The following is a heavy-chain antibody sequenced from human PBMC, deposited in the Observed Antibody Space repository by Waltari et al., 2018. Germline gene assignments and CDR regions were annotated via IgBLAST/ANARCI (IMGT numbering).Heavy chain of an antibody. CDR1: GGSISSSSYY. Sequence: QLQLQESGPGLVKPSETLSLTCTVSGGSISSSSYYWGWIRQPPGKGLEWIGSIYYSGSTYYNPSRKSRVTISVDTSKNQFSLKLSSVTAADTAVYYCARDPKATAGFDYWGQGTLVTVSS. J-gene: IGHJ4*02. CDR2: IYYSGST. V-gene: IGHV4-39*07. CDR3: ARDPKATAGFDY.